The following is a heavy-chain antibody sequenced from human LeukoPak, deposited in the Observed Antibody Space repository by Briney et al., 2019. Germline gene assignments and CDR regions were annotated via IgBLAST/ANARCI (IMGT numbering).Heavy chain of an antibody. CDR3: ARGGRRYYGSGSYSRGYYYYHGMDV. CDR2: INAGNGNT. D-gene: IGHD3-10*01. Sequence: ASVKVSCKASGYTLTSYAMHWVRQAPGQRLEWMSWINAGNGNTKYSQKFQGRVTITRDTSASTAYMELSSLRSEDTAVYYCARGGRRYYGSGSYSRGYYYYHGMDVWGKGTTVTVSS. CDR1: GYTLTSYA. J-gene: IGHJ6*04. V-gene: IGHV1-3*01.